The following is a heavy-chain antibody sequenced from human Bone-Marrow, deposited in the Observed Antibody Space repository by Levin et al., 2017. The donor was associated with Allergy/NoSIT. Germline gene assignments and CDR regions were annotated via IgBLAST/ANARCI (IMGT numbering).Heavy chain of an antibody. J-gene: IGHJ6*02. D-gene: IGHD2-2*01. V-gene: IGHV4-59*01. CDR3: ARVPGNGGQLLNYYYYGMDV. Sequence: SETLSLTCTVSGGSISSYYWSWIRQPPGKGLEWIGYIYYSGSTNYNPSLKSRVTISVDTSKNQFSLKLSSVTAADTAVYYCARVPGNGGQLLNYYYYGMDVWGQGTTVTVSS. CDR1: GGSISSYY. CDR2: IYYSGST.